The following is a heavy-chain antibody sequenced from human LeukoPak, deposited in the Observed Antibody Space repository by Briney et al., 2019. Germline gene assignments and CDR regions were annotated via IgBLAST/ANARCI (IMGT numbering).Heavy chain of an antibody. CDR3: ARGRNRDYYGSGSYFGY. D-gene: IGHD3-10*01. CDR1: GGSFSGYY. Sequence: SETLSLTCAVYGGSFSGYYWSWIRQPPGKGLEWIGEINHSESTNYNPSLKSRVTISVDTSKNQFSLKLSSVTAADTAVYYCARGRNRDYYGSGSYFGYWGLGTLVTVSS. J-gene: IGHJ4*02. V-gene: IGHV4-34*01. CDR2: INHSEST.